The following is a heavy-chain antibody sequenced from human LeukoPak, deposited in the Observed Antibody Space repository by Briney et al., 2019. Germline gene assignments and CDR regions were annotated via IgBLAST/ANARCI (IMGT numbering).Heavy chain of an antibody. Sequence: PGGSLRLSCAASGFTFSGYAMSWVRQAPGKGLEWVSAISGSGGSTYYADSVKGRFTISRDNSKNTLYLQMNSLRAEDTAVYYCAKRNAFWIGPYYYYYMDVWGKGTTVTVSS. CDR3: AKRNAFWIGPYYYYYMDV. CDR2: ISGSGGST. J-gene: IGHJ6*03. V-gene: IGHV3-23*01. CDR1: GFTFSGYA. D-gene: IGHD3-3*01.